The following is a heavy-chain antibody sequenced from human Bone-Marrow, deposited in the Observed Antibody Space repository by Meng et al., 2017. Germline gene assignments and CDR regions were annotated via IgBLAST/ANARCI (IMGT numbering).Heavy chain of an antibody. CDR3: TRHSSSLTFYDY. Sequence: GESLKISCAASGFTFSGSAMHWVRQASGKGLEWGGRIRSKANSYATAYAASVKGRFTISRDDSKNTAYLQMNSLKTEDTAVYYCTRHSSSLTFYDYWGQGTLVTVSS. D-gene: IGHD6-6*01. CDR2: IRSKANSYAT. J-gene: IGHJ4*02. CDR1: GFTFSGSA. V-gene: IGHV3-73*01.